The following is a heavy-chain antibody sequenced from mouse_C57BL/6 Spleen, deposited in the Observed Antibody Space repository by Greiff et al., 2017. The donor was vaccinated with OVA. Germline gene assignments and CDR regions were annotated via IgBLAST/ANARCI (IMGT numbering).Heavy chain of an antibody. Sequence: EVKLEESGGGLVQPGGSMKLSCVASGFTFSNYWMNWVRQSPEKGLEWVAQIGLKSDNYATHFAESVKGRFTISRDDSKSSVYLQMNNLRAEDTGIYYCTGEGYFDYWGQGTTLTVSS. J-gene: IGHJ2*01. CDR3: TGEGYFDY. V-gene: IGHV6-3*01. CDR2: IGLKSDNYAT. CDR1: GFTFSNYW.